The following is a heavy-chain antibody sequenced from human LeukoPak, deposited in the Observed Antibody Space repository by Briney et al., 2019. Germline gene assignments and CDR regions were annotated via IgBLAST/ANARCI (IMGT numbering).Heavy chain of an antibody. CDR3: ARARGVGYSSSRGNWFDP. D-gene: IGHD6-13*01. J-gene: IGHJ5*02. CDR1: GFTFSSYG. Sequence: GGSLRLSCAASGFTFSSYGMHWVRQAPGKGLEWVAVIWYDGSNKYYADSVKGRFTISGDNSKNTLYLQMNSLRAEDTAVYYCARARGVGYSSSRGNWFDPWGQGTLVTVSS. V-gene: IGHV3-33*01. CDR2: IWYDGSNK.